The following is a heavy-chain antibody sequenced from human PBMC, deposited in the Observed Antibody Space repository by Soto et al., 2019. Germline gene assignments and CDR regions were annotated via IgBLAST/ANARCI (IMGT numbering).Heavy chain of an antibody. D-gene: IGHD3-22*01. CDR2: IWYDGSNK. CDR1: GFTFSSYG. V-gene: IGHV3-33*01. Sequence: QVQLVESGGCVVKPGRSLRLSCAASGFTFSSYGMHWVRQAPGKGLEWVAVIWYDGSNKYYADSVKGRFTISRDNSKNTLYLQMNSLRAEDTAVDYCARVPSGYYFDYWGQGTLVTVSA. J-gene: IGHJ4*02. CDR3: ARVPSGYYFDY.